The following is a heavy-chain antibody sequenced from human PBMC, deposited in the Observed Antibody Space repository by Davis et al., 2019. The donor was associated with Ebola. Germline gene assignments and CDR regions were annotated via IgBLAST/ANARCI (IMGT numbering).Heavy chain of an antibody. CDR3: TSPLEWLVRDY. J-gene: IGHJ4*02. CDR1: GFTFSSYG. Sequence: GESLKISCAASGFTFSSYGMHWVRQAPGKGLEWVAVIWYDGSNKYYADSVKGRFTISRDNSKNTLYLQMNSLRAEDTAVYYCTSPLEWLVRDYWGQGTLVTVSS. CDR2: IWYDGSNK. D-gene: IGHD6-19*01. V-gene: IGHV3-33*01.